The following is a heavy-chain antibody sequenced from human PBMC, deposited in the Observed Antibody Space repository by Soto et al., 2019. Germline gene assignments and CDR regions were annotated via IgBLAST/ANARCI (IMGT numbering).Heavy chain of an antibody. V-gene: IGHV5-51*01. CDR3: ARPGFSGYAFDD. J-gene: IGHJ4*02. CDR1: GYIFATSW. CDR2: IFPADSDT. D-gene: IGHD5-12*01. Sequence: GESLKISCKGSGYIFATSWIAWVRQMPGKGLECVGIIFPADSDTRYSPSFQGQVTISADKSITTAYLQWSSLKASDTAMYYCARPGFSGYAFDDWGQGTLVTVSS.